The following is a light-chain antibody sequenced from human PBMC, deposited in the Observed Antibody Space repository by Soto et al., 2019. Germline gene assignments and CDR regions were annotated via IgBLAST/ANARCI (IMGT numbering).Light chain of an antibody. CDR3: KQYGRSPGT. CDR2: GAS. Sequence: EIGLTQSPGTLALSPVERATLSFRASQSVTSNYLAWYQQKPGQAPRLLIFGASIRDTGIPDRFSGSGSGTDFTLTISRLESEDFAVYYCKQYGRSPGTFGQGTKVDIK. CDR1: QSVTSNY. J-gene: IGKJ1*01. V-gene: IGKV3-20*01.